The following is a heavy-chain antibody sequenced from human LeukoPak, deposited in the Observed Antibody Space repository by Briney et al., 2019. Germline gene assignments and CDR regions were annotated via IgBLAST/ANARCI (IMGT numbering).Heavy chain of an antibody. Sequence: SETLSLTCAVSGGSISSYYWSWIRQPPGKGLEWIGYIYYSGSTNYNPSLKSRVTISVDTSKNQFSLKLSSVTAADTAVYYCARRNVGYRSGQLDYWGQGTLVTVSS. J-gene: IGHJ4*02. CDR3: ARRNVGYRSGQLDY. V-gene: IGHV4-59*12. CDR1: GGSISSYY. CDR2: IYYSGST. D-gene: IGHD6-19*01.